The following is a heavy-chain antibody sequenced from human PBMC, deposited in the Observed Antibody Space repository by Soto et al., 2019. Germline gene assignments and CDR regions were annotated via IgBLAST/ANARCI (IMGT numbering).Heavy chain of an antibody. Sequence: EVKLVESGGGLVQPGGSLRISCKVSGFMFSDYAMTWVRQAPGKGLEWVSSIGKSGSDRDYADSVKGRFTISRDNSENTVYLQMDSLKVEYTALYFCMKVRDYWGQGTQVTVS. J-gene: IGHJ4*02. CDR3: MKVRDY. CDR2: IGKSGSDR. CDR1: GFMFSDYA. V-gene: IGHV3-23*04.